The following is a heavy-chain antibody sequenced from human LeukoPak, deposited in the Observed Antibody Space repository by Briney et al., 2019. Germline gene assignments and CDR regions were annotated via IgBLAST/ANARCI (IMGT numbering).Heavy chain of an antibody. CDR3: ARGTNYYDRRGSFNY. CDR1: GGTFSSYT. CDR2: IIPILGIA. V-gene: IGHV1-69*02. D-gene: IGHD3-22*01. J-gene: IGHJ4*02. Sequence: SVKVSCKASGGTFSSYTISWVRQAPGQGLEWMGRIIPILGIANYAQKFQGRVTITADKSTSTAYMELSSLRSEGTAVYYCARGTNYYDRRGSFNYWGQGTLVTVSS.